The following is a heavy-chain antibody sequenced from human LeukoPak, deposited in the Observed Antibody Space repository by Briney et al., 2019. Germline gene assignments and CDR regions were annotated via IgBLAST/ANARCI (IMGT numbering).Heavy chain of an antibody. CDR1: GFTLTTYT. V-gene: IGHV3-30-3*01. D-gene: IGHD1-14*01. Sequence: GGSLRLSCVVTGFTLTTYTIYWVRQAPGKGLEWVAIISYDENNKYYADSVKGRFTISRDNNKDTVFLQMNNLRSEDTAQYYCARIGFSATTSSYWGRGTRVIVSS. CDR3: ARIGFSATTSSY. J-gene: IGHJ4*02. CDR2: ISYDENNK.